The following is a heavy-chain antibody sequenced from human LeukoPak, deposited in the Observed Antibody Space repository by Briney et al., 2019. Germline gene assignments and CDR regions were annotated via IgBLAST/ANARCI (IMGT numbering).Heavy chain of an antibody. CDR2: ISYDGSNK. J-gene: IGHJ4*02. V-gene: IGHV3-30*03. CDR1: GFTFSSYG. CDR3: ARGMGGYGGYDY. Sequence: GRSLRLSCAASGFTFSSYGMHWVRQAPGKGLEWVAVISYDGSNKYYADSVKGRFTISRDNSKNTLYLQMNSLRVEDTAVYYCARGMGGYGGYDYWGQGTLVTVSS. D-gene: IGHD5-12*01.